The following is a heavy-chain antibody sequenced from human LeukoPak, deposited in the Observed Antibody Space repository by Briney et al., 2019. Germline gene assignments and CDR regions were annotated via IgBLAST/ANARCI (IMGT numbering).Heavy chain of an antibody. J-gene: IGHJ6*03. CDR1: GFTFSSYS. V-gene: IGHV3-21*01. Sequence: GGSLRLSCAASGFTFSSYSMNWVRQAPGKGLEWVSSISSSSSYIYYADSVKGRFTISRDNAKNSLYLQMNSLRAEDTAVYYCASAGEYSSGWYSYYYYYMDVWGKGTTVTISS. D-gene: IGHD6-19*01. CDR3: ASAGEYSSGWYSYYYYYMDV. CDR2: ISSSSSYI.